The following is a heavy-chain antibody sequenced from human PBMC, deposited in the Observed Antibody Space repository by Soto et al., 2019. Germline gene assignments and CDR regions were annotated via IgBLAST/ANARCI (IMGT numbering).Heavy chain of an antibody. Sequence: ASVKVSCKASGYTFTSYGISWVRQAPGQGLEWRGWISAYNGNTNYAQKLQGRVTMTTDTSTSTAYIELRSLRSDDTAVYYCERTTYCSGGSCYSKKFDPWGQGTLVTVSS. CDR2: ISAYNGNT. D-gene: IGHD2-15*01. CDR1: GYTFTSYG. V-gene: IGHV1-18*04. J-gene: IGHJ5*02. CDR3: ERTTYCSGGSCYSKKFDP.